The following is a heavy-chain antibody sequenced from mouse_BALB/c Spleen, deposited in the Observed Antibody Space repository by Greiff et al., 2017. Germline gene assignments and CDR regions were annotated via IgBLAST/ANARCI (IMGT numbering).Heavy chain of an antibody. CDR3: GKSGGVYYRYPYAMGC. V-gene: IGHV2-6-5*01. J-gene: IGHJ4*01. D-gene: IGHD2-14*01. Sequence: QVQLKQSGPGLVAPSQSLSITCTVSGFSLTDYGVSWFRQPPGKGLVGLGVIWGGGSTYYNSATKSRLSCSKDNSKSQVFLEMDSLQTDDTAMYYWGKSGGVYYRYPYAMGCWGQGNSVNVSS. CDR1: GFSLTDYG. CDR2: IWGGGST.